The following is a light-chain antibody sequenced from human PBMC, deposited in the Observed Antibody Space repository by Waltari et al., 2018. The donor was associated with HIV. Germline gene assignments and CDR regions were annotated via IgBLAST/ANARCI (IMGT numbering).Light chain of an antibody. CDR1: SSNIGSNY. CDR2: RNN. CDR3: AAWDDSLSGYV. Sequence: QSVLTQPPSASGTPGQRVTISCSGSSSNIGSNYVYWYQQLPGTAPKPLFSRNNQRPSGVPDRFPGSKSGTSASLAISGLRSEDEADYYCAAWDDSLSGYVFGTGTKVTVL. J-gene: IGLJ1*01. V-gene: IGLV1-47*01.